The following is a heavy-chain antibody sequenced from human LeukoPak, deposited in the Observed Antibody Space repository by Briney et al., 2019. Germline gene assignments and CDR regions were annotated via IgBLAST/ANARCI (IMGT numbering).Heavy chain of an antibody. J-gene: IGHJ4*02. Sequence: PSETLSLTCTVSGYSISSGYYWGWIRQPPGKGLEWIGTIYHGGSTYYNPSLKSRVTISVDTSKNQFSLKLSSVTAADTAVYYCARKSRGYSGSYDYWGQGTLVTVSS. D-gene: IGHD1-26*01. CDR3: ARKSRGYSGSYDY. CDR1: GYSISSGYY. V-gene: IGHV4-38-2*02. CDR2: IYHGGST.